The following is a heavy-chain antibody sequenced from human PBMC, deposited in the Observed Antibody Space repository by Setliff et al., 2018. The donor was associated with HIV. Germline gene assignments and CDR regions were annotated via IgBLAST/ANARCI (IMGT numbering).Heavy chain of an antibody. CDR2: ISGYNGNT. Sequence: GASVKVSCKASGDTNPSDAISWVRQAPGQGLEWMGWISGYNGNTKYAQNMQGRVTMTTDTSTTTAYMELRSLRSDDTAVYYCATITVAGTGAFDIWGQGTTVTVSS. CDR1: GDTNPSDA. V-gene: IGHV1-18*01. CDR3: ATITVAGTGAFDI. J-gene: IGHJ3*02. D-gene: IGHD6-19*01.